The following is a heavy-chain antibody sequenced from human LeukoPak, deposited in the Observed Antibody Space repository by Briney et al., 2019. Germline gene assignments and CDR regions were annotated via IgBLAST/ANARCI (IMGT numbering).Heavy chain of an antibody. Sequence: PGGSLRLSCAASGFTFSSYSMNWVRQAPGKGLEWVSSISSSSSYIYYADSVKGRFTISRDNAKNSLYLQMNSLRAEDTAVYYCARDQGESGSYYFDYWGQGTLVTVSS. V-gene: IGHV3-21*01. CDR3: ARDQGESGSYYFDY. CDR1: GFTFSSYS. CDR2: ISSSSSYI. J-gene: IGHJ4*02. D-gene: IGHD1-26*01.